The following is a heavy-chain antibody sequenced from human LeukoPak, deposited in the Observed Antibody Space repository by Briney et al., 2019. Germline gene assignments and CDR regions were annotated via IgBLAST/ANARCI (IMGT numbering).Heavy chain of an antibody. CDR3: AKDASRITMTLGAFDI. CDR1: GFTFSSYA. D-gene: IGHD3-22*01. V-gene: IGHV3-23*01. Sequence: GGSLRLSCAASGFTFSSYAMSWVRQAPGKGLEWVSAISGSGGSTYYADSVKGRFTISRDNSKNTLYLLMNSLRAEDTAVYYCAKDASRITMTLGAFDIWGQGTTVTVSS. CDR2: ISGSGGST. J-gene: IGHJ3*02.